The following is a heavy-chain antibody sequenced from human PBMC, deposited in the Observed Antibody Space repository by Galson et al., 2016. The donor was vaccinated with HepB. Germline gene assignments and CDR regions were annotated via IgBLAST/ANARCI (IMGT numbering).Heavy chain of an antibody. CDR2: ISGSGDST. CDR1: GFTFSSYA. CDR3: ARDWSCSF. Sequence: SLRLSCAASGFTFSSYALTWVRQAPGKGLEWVSVISGSGDSTYYTDSVKGRFTVSRDNSKNTLYLQRNSLRADDTAVYYCARDWSCSFWGQGTLVTVSS. V-gene: IGHV3-23*01. J-gene: IGHJ4*02. D-gene: IGHD6-13*01.